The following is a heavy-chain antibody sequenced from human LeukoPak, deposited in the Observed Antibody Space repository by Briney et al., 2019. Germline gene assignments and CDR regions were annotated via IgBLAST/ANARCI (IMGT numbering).Heavy chain of an antibody. V-gene: IGHV4-61*02. Sequence: SQTLSLTCSVSGASISSGSYYWSWVRQPAGKGLVWIGRISTSGSTYYNPSLKSRVTISLDTSKNQFSLKLTSVTATDTAVYYCAREGYSSSWYEAGYWGQGTLVTVSS. CDR2: ISTSGST. CDR1: GASISSGSYY. CDR3: AREGYSSSWYEAGY. J-gene: IGHJ4*02. D-gene: IGHD6-13*01.